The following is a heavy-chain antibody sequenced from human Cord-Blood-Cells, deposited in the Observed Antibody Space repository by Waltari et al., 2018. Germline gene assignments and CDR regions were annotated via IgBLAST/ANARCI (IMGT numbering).Heavy chain of an antibody. CDR3: ARGGDYSNAFDI. J-gene: IGHJ3*02. CDR2: INRDGSST. Sequence: EVQLVESGGGLVQPGGSLSLSCAASGFTFSSYWLPWGRQAPGKGLVWVSRINRDGSSTSYADSVKCRFTISRDNAKNTLYLQMNSLRAEDTAVYYCARGGDYSNAFDIWGQGTMVTVSS. D-gene: IGHD4-4*01. V-gene: IGHV3-74*01. CDR1: GFTFSSYW.